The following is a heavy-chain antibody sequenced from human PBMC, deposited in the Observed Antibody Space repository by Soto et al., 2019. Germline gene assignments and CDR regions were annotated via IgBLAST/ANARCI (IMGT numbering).Heavy chain of an antibody. CDR3: ARGAADTAMVDS. D-gene: IGHD5-18*01. CDR1: GGSIRSYY. CDR2: IFYSGST. Sequence: QVHLQESGPGLVKASETLSLTCTVSGGSIRSYYWTWIRQPPGKGLEWLGYIFYSGSTFYNPSLKSRVTISIHTSKRQFSLQLTSVTAADTAVYDCARGAADTAMVDSWGQGTLVTVSS. J-gene: IGHJ4*02. V-gene: IGHV4-59*01.